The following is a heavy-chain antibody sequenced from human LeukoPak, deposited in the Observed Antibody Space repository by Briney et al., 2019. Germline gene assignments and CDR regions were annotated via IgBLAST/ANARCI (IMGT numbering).Heavy chain of an antibody. CDR3: AKEGYSYGLFDY. D-gene: IGHD5-18*01. V-gene: IGHV3-30*18. Sequence: GRSLRLSCAASGFTFSSYGMHWVRQTPGTGLEWVAVISYDGSDKYYADSVKGRFTISRDNSKNTLYLQMNSLRAEDTAVYYCAKEGYSYGLFDYWGQGTLVTVSS. CDR1: GFTFSSYG. J-gene: IGHJ4*02. CDR2: ISYDGSDK.